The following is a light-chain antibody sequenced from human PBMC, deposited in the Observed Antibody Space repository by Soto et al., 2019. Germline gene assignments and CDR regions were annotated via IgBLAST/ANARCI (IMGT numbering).Light chain of an antibody. J-gene: IGLJ1*01. CDR3: SSYGGIRYV. Sequence: QSALTQPPSASGSPGQSVTISCTGTSRDIGLYNYVSWYQQHPGRAPKLMIYEVSKRPSGVPDRFSGSKSGNTASLTVSGLQAEDEADYYCSSYGGIRYVFGTGTKVTVL. CDR2: EVS. V-gene: IGLV2-8*01. CDR1: SRDIGLYNY.